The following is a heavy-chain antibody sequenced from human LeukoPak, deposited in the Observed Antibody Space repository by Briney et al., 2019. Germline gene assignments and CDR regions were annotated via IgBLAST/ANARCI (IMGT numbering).Heavy chain of an antibody. CDR1: GGSISSSSYY. CDR3: EMTTGRYDSSGYLGAFDI. CDR2: IYYSGST. D-gene: IGHD3-22*01. V-gene: IGHV4-39*01. J-gene: IGHJ3*02. Sequence: SETLSLTCTVPGGSISSSSYYWGWIRQPPGKGLEWIGSIYYSGSTYYNPSLKSRVTISVDTSKNQFSLKLSSVTAADTAVYYCEMTTGRYDSSGYLGAFDIWGQGTMVTVSS.